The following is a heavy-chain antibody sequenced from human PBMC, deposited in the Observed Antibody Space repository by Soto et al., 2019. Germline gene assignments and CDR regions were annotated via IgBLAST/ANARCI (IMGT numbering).Heavy chain of an antibody. V-gene: IGHV3-23*01. CDR2: ISGSGGST. Sequence: GGSLRLSCAASGFTFSSYAMSWVRQAPGKGLEWVSAISGSGGSTYYADSVKGRFTISRDNSKNTLYLQMSSLRAEDTAVYYCAKDREKVPSAFDYWGQGTLVTVSS. D-gene: IGHD3-10*01. J-gene: IGHJ4*02. CDR3: AKDREKVPSAFDY. CDR1: GFTFSSYA.